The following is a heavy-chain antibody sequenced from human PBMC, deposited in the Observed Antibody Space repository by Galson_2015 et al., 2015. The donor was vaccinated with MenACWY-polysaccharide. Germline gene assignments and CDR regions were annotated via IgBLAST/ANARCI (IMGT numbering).Heavy chain of an antibody. CDR3: AGCVPSILDLGGIYGVDV. D-gene: IGHD3-3*01. Sequence: SVKVSCKASGYTFVKFVISWVRQAPGQGLEWMGWIRTSNGETTYEQSFQGRVTRKTDTSPDIVYLELSSLRSDDTATYYCAGCVPSILDLGGIYGVDVWGQGTTVTVSS. V-gene: IGHV1-18*04. CDR2: IRTSNGET. CDR1: GYTFVKFV. J-gene: IGHJ6*02.